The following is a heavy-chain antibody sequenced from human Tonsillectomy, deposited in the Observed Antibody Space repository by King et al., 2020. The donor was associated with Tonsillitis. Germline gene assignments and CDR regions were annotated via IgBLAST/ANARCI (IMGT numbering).Heavy chain of an antibody. V-gene: IGHV4-39*07. CDR1: GGSISSTTYY. CDR2: LYYSGTT. J-gene: IGHJ3*01. D-gene: IGHD2-2*01. Sequence: QLQESGPGLLKPSETLSLTCSVSGGSISSTTYYWGWIRQPPGKGLEWIGSLYYSGTTYSNPSLKSRFTISSDTSRNQFSLKLTPVTAADTAVYYCXXGSTTERGGLXFWGQGIMVTVSS. CDR3: XXGSTTERGGLXF.